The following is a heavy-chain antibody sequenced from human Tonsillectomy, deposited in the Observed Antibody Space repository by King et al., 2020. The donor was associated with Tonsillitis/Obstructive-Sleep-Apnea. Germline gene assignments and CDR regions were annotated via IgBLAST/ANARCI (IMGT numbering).Heavy chain of an antibody. CDR2: IYWDDDK. CDR3: AHNTHDVYHYFYYMGV. CDR1: GFSLSTSGMG. J-gene: IGHJ6*03. Sequence: ITLKESGPTLVKPTQTLTLTCTFSGFSLSTSGMGVGWIRQPPGQALEWLALIYWDDDKRYSPSLKSRLTVTKDTSKNRVVLTMTNMDPVDTGTYYCAHNTHDVYHYFYYMGVWGKGTTVTVSS. V-gene: IGHV2-5*02. D-gene: IGHD1-1*01.